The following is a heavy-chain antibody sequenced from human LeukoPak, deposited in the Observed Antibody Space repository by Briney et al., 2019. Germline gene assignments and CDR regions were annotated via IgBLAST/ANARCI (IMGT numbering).Heavy chain of an antibody. J-gene: IGHJ6*02. CDR3: ARGRRYCSSTTCYESYYFYYGLDV. Sequence: SETMSLTCAVYGGSFSGYYWSWIRQPPGKGLEWIGEINYSGSTNYNPSLKSRVTISVDTSKNQFSLKLSSVTAADTAVYYCARGRRYCSSTTCYESYYFYYGLDVWGQGTTVTVSS. CDR1: GGSFSGYY. D-gene: IGHD2-2*01. V-gene: IGHV4-34*01. CDR2: INYSGST.